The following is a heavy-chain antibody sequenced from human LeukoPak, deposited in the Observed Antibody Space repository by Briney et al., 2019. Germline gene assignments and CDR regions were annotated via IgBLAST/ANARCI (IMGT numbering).Heavy chain of an antibody. V-gene: IGHV1-69*13. CDR1: GGTFSGYA. D-gene: IGHD6-19*01. CDR3: ASDSSGWYRWFDP. CDR2: IIPIFGTA. J-gene: IGHJ5*02. Sequence: SVKVSCKASGGTFSGYAISWVRQAPGQGLEWMGGIIPIFGTAHYAQKFQGRVTITADESTSTAYMELSSLRSEDTAVYYCASDSSGWYRWFDPWGQGTLVTVSS.